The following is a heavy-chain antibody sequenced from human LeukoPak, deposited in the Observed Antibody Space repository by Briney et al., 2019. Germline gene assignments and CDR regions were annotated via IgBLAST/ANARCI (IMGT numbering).Heavy chain of an antibody. V-gene: IGHV1-69*05. CDR2: IIPIFGTA. CDR3: ASHDFGVVIGYYYYMDV. J-gene: IGHJ6*03. CDR1: GGTFSSYA. D-gene: IGHD3-3*01. Sequence: SVKISCKASGGTFSSYAISWVRQAPGQGLEWMGRIIPIFGTANYAQKFQGRVTITTDESTSTAYMELSSLRSEDTAVYYCASHDFGVVIGYYYYMDVWGKGTTVTVSS.